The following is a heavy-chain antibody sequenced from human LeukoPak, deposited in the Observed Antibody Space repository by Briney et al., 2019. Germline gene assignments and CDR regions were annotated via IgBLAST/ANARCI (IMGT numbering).Heavy chain of an antibody. D-gene: IGHD5-24*01. J-gene: IGHJ4*02. CDR2: VRHDGNDK. V-gene: IGHV3-30*02. CDR1: GFIFTSYG. CDR3: VKDYGKYQILERATFDF. Sequence: PGGSLRLSCVASGFIFTSYGMHWVRQAPGKGLEWVALVRHDGNDKYYAETVKGRFTISRHNSNNTVYLHMNTLRAEDTAMYYCVKDYGKYQILERATFDFWGQGTLISVSS.